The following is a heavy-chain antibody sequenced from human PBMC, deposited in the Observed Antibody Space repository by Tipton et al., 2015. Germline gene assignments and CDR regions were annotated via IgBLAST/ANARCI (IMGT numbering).Heavy chain of an antibody. CDR1: GDSIREKY. CDR2: IYGGGSV. CDR3: ARDIVPNWFEP. D-gene: IGHD2-15*01. V-gene: IGHV4-4*07. J-gene: IGHJ5*02. Sequence: GLVKPSETLSLVCSVSGDSIREKYWSWIRQPAGKGLEWIGRIYGGGSVEYNPSLKGRVTMSVDTSKNEFSMMLASVGATDTAIYYCARDIVPNWFEPWGQGILVTVSS.